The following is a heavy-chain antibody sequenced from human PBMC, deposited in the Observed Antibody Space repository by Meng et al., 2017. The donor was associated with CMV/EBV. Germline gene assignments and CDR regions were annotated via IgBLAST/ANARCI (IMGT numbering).Heavy chain of an antibody. V-gene: IGHV3-30*02. CDR3: AIGEYDILTGSRP. J-gene: IGHJ5*02. D-gene: IGHD3-9*01. CDR1: GFTFSSYG. CDR2: IRYDGSNK. Sequence: GESLKISCAASGFTFSSYGMHWVRQAPGKGLEWVAFIRYDGSNKYYADSVKGRFTISRDNSKNTLYLQMNSLRAEDTAVYYCAIGEYDILTGSRPWGQGTLVTV.